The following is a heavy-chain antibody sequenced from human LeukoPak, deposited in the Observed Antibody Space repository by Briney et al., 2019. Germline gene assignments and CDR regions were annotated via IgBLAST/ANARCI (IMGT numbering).Heavy chain of an antibody. CDR1: GDSVCTNRVA. V-gene: IGHV6-1*01. D-gene: IGHD6-19*01. CDR2: TYYRSKWYN. Sequence: SQTLSLTCAISGDSVCTNRVAWNWLRQSPSRGLAWLGRTYYRSKWYNDYALSVEGRITINPDTSKNHSSLQLNSVTPEDTAVYYCAREGGSSSGWYWDYYFDYWGQGTLVSVSS. CDR3: AREGGSSSGWYWDYYFDY. J-gene: IGHJ4*02.